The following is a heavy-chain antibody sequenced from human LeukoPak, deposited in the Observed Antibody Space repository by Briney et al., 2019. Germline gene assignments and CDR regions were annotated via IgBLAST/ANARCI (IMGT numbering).Heavy chain of an antibody. J-gene: IGHJ4*02. V-gene: IGHV3-7*01. Sequence: GGSLRLSCAASGFTFSVYWMSWVGQAPGKGLEWVANIKQNGSETFYADSVRGRFTISRDNAKNSQYLQKNSLRVEDTAVYYCARWANSIDYWGQGALVTVSS. CDR1: GFTFSVYW. D-gene: IGHD5-18*01. CDR2: IKQNGSET. CDR3: ARWANSIDY.